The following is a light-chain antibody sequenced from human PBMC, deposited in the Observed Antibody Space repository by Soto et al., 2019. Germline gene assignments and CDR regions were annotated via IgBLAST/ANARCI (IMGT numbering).Light chain of an antibody. CDR3: QQYGTSPWT. Sequence: EIVLTQSPGTLSLSPGESATLSCRASQSVSSNYLAWYQQKPGQAPRLLIYGASSRATGIPDRFRGSGSGADFTLTISRLEPGDFAVYYCQQYGTSPWTFGQGTKVDIK. V-gene: IGKV3-20*01. J-gene: IGKJ1*01. CDR2: GAS. CDR1: QSVSSNY.